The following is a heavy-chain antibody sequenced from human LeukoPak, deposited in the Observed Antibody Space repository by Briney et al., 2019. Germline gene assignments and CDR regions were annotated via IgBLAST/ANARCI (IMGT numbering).Heavy chain of an antibody. J-gene: IGHJ4*02. Sequence: GASVKVSCKASGYTFTSYDINWVRQATGQGLEWMGWMNPNSDNTGYARKFQGRVTITRNTSISTAYMELSSLRSEDTAVYYCARVYDRSGHYPTDYWGQGTLVTVSS. CDR1: GYTFTSYD. CDR2: MNPNSDNT. CDR3: ARVYDRSGHYPTDY. D-gene: IGHD3-22*01. V-gene: IGHV1-8*01.